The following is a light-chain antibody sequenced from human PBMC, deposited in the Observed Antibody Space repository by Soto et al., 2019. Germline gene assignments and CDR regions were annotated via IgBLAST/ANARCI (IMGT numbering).Light chain of an antibody. CDR1: SGHSSYI. Sequence: QSVLTQSSSASVSLGSSVKLTCTLSSGHSSYIIAWHQQQPGKAPRYLMKLEGSGSYNKGSGVPDRFSGSSSGADRYLTVSHLQFEDEADYYCETWDSNTHTVFGGGTKLTVL. V-gene: IGLV4-60*02. CDR3: ETWDSNTHTV. J-gene: IGLJ3*02. CDR2: LEGSGSY.